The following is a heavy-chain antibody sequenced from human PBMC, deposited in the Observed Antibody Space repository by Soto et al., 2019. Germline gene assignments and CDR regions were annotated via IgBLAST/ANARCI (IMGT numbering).Heavy chain of an antibody. CDR2: ISYDGSNK. CDR3: AKDALTVAGPQRGSLDV. D-gene: IGHD6-19*01. Sequence: GGSLRLSCAASGFTLSRKGMHWVRQAPGKGLEWVAVISYDGSNKYYGDSVKGRFTISRDNSKNTVYLQMNSLRAEDTAVYYCAKDALTVAGPQRGSLDVWGQGTTVTVSS. J-gene: IGHJ6*02. V-gene: IGHV3-30*18. CDR1: GFTLSRKG.